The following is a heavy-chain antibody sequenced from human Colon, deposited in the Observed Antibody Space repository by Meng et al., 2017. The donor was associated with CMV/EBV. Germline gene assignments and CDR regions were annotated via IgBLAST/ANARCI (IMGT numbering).Heavy chain of an antibody. J-gene: IGHJ5*02. Sequence: GSLRLSCTVSGGSISTTPYHWGWFRQAPGKGLEWIGSMYYSGSTYYTPSLKSRVTISVNTSKNQFSLRVSSVTAAGTAVYYCARAAVPAASSWFDPWGQGTLVTVSS. D-gene: IGHD6-19*01. CDR1: GGSISTTPYH. CDR2: MYYSGST. V-gene: IGHV4-39*01. CDR3: ARAAVPAASSWFDP.